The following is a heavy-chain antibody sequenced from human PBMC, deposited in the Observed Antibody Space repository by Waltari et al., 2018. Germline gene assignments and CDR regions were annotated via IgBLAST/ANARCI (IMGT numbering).Heavy chain of an antibody. CDR3: AGTKDDCWSGYPTPNWFDP. J-gene: IGHJ5*02. Sequence: QLQLQESGSGLVKPSQTLSLTCAVSGGSISSGGYSWSWIRQPPGKGLEWIGYIYHSGSTYYNPSLKSRVTISVDRSKNQFSLKLSSVTAADTAVYYCAGTKDDCWSGYPTPNWFDPWGQGTLVTVSS. D-gene: IGHD3-3*01. V-gene: IGHV4-30-2*01. CDR2: IYHSGST. CDR1: GGSISSGGYS.